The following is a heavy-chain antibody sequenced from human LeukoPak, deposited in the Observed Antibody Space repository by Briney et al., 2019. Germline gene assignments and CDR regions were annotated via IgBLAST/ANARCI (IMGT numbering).Heavy chain of an antibody. CDR1: GFTFSGYG. J-gene: IGHJ6*03. CDR3: ARDPSRAYYYYMDV. V-gene: IGHV3-33*01. Sequence: GGSLRLSCAASGFTFSGYGMHWVRQAPGKGLEWVAVIWYDGSNKYYADSVKGRFTISRDNSKNTLYLQMNSLRAEDTAVYYCARDPSRAYYYYMDVWGKGTTVTVSS. CDR2: IWYDGSNK.